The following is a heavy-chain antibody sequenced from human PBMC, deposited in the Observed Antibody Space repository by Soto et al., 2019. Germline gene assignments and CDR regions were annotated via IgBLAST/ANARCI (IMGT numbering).Heavy chain of an antibody. CDR2: TYYRSKWNY. D-gene: IGHD1-26*01. V-gene: IGHV6-1*01. CDR3: ARDPPDFNSGLDY. CDR1: GDSVSNKGAT. Sequence: SQTLSLTCAISGDSVSNKGATFNLVRLSPSRGLEWLGRTYYRSKWNYDYAISVKSRISINPDTSKNQFSLQLNSVTPEDTAVYYCARDPPDFNSGLDYWGQGTVVTVSS. J-gene: IGHJ4*02.